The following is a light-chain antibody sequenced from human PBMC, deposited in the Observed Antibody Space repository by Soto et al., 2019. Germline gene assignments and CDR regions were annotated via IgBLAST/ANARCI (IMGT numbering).Light chain of an antibody. J-gene: IGLJ2*01. CDR3: SSYTSSSTLVV. CDR2: DVS. CDR1: SSDVGGYNY. V-gene: IGLV2-14*01. Sequence: QSVLTQPASVSGSPRQSITISCTGTSSDVGGYNYVSWYQQHPGKAPKLMIYDVSNRPSWVSNRFSGSKSGNTASLTISGLQAEDEADYYCSSYTSSSTLVVFGGGTKLTVL.